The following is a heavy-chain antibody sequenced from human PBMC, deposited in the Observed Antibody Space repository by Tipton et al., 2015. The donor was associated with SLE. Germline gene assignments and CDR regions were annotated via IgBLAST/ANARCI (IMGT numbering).Heavy chain of an antibody. V-gene: IGHV4-59*02. CDR2: IHYTGST. D-gene: IGHD2-15*01. CDR1: GGSVGNYY. J-gene: IGHJ3*01. CDR3: AREHISSLRDAFEV. Sequence: TLSLTCTVSGGSVGNYYWSWIRQSPGKGMEWIGYIHYTGSTEYNPSLKSRVTISVDTSKNQFNLKLRSVTVVATAMDYCAREHISSLRDAFEVWGQGTMVTVS.